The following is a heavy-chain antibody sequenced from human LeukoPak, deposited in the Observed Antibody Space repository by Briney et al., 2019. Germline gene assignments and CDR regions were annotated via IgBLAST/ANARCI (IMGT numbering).Heavy chain of an antibody. CDR1: GGSISSYY. CDR2: IYYSGST. V-gene: IGHV4-59*01. J-gene: IGHJ4*02. D-gene: IGHD3-9*01. CDR3: AIDWGFRAIDY. Sequence: SETLSLTCTVSGGSISSYYWSWIRQPPGRGLEWIGYIYYSGSTNYNPSLRSRVTISVDTSKNQFSLKLSSVTAADTAVYYCAIDWGFRAIDYWGQGTLVTVSS.